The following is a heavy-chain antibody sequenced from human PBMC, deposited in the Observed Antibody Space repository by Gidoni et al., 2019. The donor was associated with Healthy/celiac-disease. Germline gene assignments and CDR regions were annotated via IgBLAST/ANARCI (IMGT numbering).Heavy chain of an antibody. J-gene: IGHJ4*02. Sequence: QLQLQESGSGLVKPPQTLSPTSAVSGGSISSGGYSWSWIRQPRGKGLEWIGYNYHSGSTYYNPSLKSRVTISVDRSKNQFSLKLSSVTAADTAVYYCARDLTYFDYWGQGTLVTVSS. CDR2: NYHSGST. CDR3: ARDLTYFDY. V-gene: IGHV4-30-2*01. CDR1: GGSISSGGYS.